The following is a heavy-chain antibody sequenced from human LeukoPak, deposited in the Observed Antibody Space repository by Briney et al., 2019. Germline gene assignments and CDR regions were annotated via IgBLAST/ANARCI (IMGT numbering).Heavy chain of an antibody. CDR2: IYNSGST. D-gene: IGHD5-18*01. V-gene: IGHV4-39*01. CDR1: GGSISISSYY. J-gene: IGHJ4*02. Sequence: PSETLSLTCTVSGGSISISSYYWGWIRQPPGKGLEWIGSIYNSGSTHYNPSLRSRVTISVDTSKNQFSLKLSSVTASDTAVYYCARLASGHSYTFDYWGQGTLVTVSS. CDR3: ARLASGHSYTFDY.